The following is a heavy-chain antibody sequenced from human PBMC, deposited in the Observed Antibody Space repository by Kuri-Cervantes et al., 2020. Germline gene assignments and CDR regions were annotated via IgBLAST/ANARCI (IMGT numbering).Heavy chain of an antibody. J-gene: IGHJ5*02. D-gene: IGHD3-22*01. CDR3: ARWHYYDPPRCFDP. Sequence: GGSLRLSCAASGFTFSTSAMAWVRQAPGKGLECVSGISPTGDTTYYVDSVKGRFTISGDNSKNTLYLQMNSLRAEDTAVYYCARWHYYDPPRCFDPWGQGTLVTVSS. CDR2: ISPTGDTT. CDR1: GFTFSTSA. V-gene: IGHV3-23*01.